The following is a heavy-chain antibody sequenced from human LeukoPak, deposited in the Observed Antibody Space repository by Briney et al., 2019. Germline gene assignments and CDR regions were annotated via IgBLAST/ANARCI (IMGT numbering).Heavy chain of an antibody. V-gene: IGHV3-30*02. D-gene: IGHD2-2*02. J-gene: IGHJ4*02. Sequence: GGSLRLSCAASGFTFNNYGMHWVRQAPGKGLEWVAFIRYDGSNEHYAGSVRGRFTISRDNSKNTLYLQMNSLRAVDTAVYYCAMCSTTSCYIYSPFDYWGQGTLVTVSS. CDR3: AMCSTTSCYIYSPFDY. CDR2: IRYDGSNE. CDR1: GFTFNNYG.